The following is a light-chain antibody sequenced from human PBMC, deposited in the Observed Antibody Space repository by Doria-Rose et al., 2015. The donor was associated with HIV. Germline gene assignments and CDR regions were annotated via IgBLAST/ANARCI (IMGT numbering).Light chain of an antibody. CDR3: HQYGTSWT. CDR2: DGS. V-gene: IGKV3-20*01. Sequence: TQSPGTLSLSPGERATLSCRASQRFSSTHLAWYQQYTGQAPSLLIYDGSTRATGIPDRFSASGSGTDFTLTINRLEPEDFALYYCHQYGTSWTFGQGTKVEI. CDR1: QRFSSTH. J-gene: IGKJ1*01.